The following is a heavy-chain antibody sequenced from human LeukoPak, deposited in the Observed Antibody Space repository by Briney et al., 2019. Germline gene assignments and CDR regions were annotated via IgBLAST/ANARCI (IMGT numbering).Heavy chain of an antibody. J-gene: IGHJ4*02. CDR2: ISSSGSNT. V-gene: IGHV3-23*01. CDR1: GFAFSNSA. D-gene: IGHD3-9*01. CDR3: VKGTPGGRYCDWGYAYFDC. Sequence: GGSLRLSCAASGFAFSNSAMSWVRQAPGKGLEWVSSISSSGSNTYFADSVRGRFTISRDNSRNTLYLQMNSLKAEDTALYYCVKGTPGGRYCDWGYAYFDCWGQGTLVTVSS.